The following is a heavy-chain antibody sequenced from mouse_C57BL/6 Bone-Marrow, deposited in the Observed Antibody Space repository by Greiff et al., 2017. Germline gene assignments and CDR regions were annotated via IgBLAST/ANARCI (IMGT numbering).Heavy chain of an antibody. CDR3: SSFDGNYFDF. Sequence: EVMLKQSGAELVRPGASVKLSCTASGFNIKDDYIHWVKQRPEQGLEWIGWIDPEIGDTEYASKFQGKATITSDTSSNTAYLQLSSLTSEDTAVYYCSSFDGNYFDFWGQGTPLTVAS. J-gene: IGHJ2*01. V-gene: IGHV14-4*01. CDR2: IDPEIGDT. D-gene: IGHD2-3*01. CDR1: GFNIKDDY.